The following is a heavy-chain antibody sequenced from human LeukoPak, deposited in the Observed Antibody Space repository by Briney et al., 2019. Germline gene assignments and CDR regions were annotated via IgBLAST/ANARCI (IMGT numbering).Heavy chain of an antibody. J-gene: IGHJ4*02. Sequence: SETLSLTCTVSGGSISGSAYYWGWIRQPPGKGLESIGSVYHSGSTNYNPSLKSRVTISVDTSKNQFSLKLSSVTAADTAVYYCARHLSGGWGSIDYWGQGTLVTVSS. CDR3: ARHLSGGWGSIDY. D-gene: IGHD4-23*01. CDR1: GGSISGSAYY. V-gene: IGHV4-39*01. CDR2: VYHSGST.